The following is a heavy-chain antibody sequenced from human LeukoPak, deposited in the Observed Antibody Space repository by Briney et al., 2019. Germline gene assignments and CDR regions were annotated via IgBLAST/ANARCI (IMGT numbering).Heavy chain of an antibody. CDR3: ARDSPHCSSTSCYDEENWFDP. CDR2: INSDGSST. Sequence: GGSLRLSCAASGFTFSSYWMHWVRQAPGKGLVWVSRINSDGSSTSYADSVKGRFTISRDNAKNTLYLQMNSLRAEDTAVYYCARDSPHCSSTSCYDEENWFDPWGQGTLVTVSS. CDR1: GFTFSSYW. D-gene: IGHD2-2*01. V-gene: IGHV3-74*01. J-gene: IGHJ5*02.